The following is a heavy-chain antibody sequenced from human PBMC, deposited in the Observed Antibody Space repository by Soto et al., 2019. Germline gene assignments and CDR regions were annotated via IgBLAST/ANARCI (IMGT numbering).Heavy chain of an antibody. CDR1: GGSISSGDYY. Sequence: QVQLQESGPGLVKPSQTLSLTCTVSGGSISSGDYYWSWIRQPPGKGLEWIGYIYYSGSTYYNPSLKSRVNISVDTSKNQFSLKLSSVTAADTAVYYCARVDMTTVTTYYFDYWGQGTLVTVSS. V-gene: IGHV4-30-4*01. J-gene: IGHJ4*02. CDR2: IYYSGST. CDR3: ARVDMTTVTTYYFDY. D-gene: IGHD4-17*01.